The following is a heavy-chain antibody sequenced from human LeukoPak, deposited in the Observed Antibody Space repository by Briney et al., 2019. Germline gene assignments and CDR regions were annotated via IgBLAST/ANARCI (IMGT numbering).Heavy chain of an antibody. CDR2: IYSGGST. CDR3: ARGPRYSSSSWVDY. Sequence: GGSLRLSCAASGFTVSSNYMSWVRQAPGKGLEWVSVIYSGGSTYYADSVKGRFTISRDNSKNTLYLQMGSLRAEDMAVYYCARGPRYSSSSWVDYWGQGTLVTVSS. CDR1: GFTVSSNY. V-gene: IGHV3-66*01. D-gene: IGHD6-6*01. J-gene: IGHJ4*02.